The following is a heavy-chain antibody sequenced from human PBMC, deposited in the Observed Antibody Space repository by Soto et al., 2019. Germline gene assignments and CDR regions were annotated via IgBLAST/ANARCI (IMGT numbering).Heavy chain of an antibody. V-gene: IGHV4-39*01. CDR1: GGSISSSSYY. CDR3: AGSYYYDSSGYYPPPY. Sequence: QLQLQESGPGLVKPSETLSLTCTVSGGSISSSSYYWGWIRQPPGKGLEWIGSIYYSGSTYYNPSLKSRVTISVDTSKNQFSLKLSSVTAADPAVYYCAGSYYYDSSGYYPPPYWGQGTLVTVSS. J-gene: IGHJ4*02. D-gene: IGHD3-22*01. CDR2: IYYSGST.